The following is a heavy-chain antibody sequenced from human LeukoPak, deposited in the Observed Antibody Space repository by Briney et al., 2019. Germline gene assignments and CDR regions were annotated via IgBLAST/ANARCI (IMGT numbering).Heavy chain of an antibody. D-gene: IGHD2-15*01. Sequence: GGSLRLSRAASGFTFSSYVMSWVRQAPGKGLEWVSVISGSGGSTYYADSVKGRFTISRDNSKNTLYLQMNSLRAEDTAVYYCAKVSGRVVAATFDYWGQGTLVTVSS. CDR1: GFTFSSYV. CDR2: ISGSGGST. V-gene: IGHV3-23*01. CDR3: AKVSGRVVAATFDY. J-gene: IGHJ4*02.